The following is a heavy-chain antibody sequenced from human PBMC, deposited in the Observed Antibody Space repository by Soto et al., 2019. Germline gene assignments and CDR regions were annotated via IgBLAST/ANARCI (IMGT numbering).Heavy chain of an antibody. D-gene: IGHD3-10*01. CDR3: ASAGRYYGSGTYYTPIRGYYYYGMDV. Sequence: SETLSLTCAVYGGSFSGYYWSWIRQPPGKGLEWIGEINHSGSTNYNPSLKSRVTISVDTSKNQFSLKLSSVTAADTAVYYCASAGRYYGSGTYYTPIRGYYYYGMDVWGQGTTVTVS. CDR1: GGSFSGYY. J-gene: IGHJ6*02. CDR2: INHSGST. V-gene: IGHV4-34*01.